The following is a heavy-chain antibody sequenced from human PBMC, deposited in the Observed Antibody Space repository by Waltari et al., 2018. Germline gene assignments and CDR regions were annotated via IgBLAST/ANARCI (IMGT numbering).Heavy chain of an antibody. CDR2: INHSGST. J-gene: IGHJ4*02. Sequence: QVQLQQWGAGLLKPSETLSLTCAVYGGSFSGYYWSWIRQPPGKGLEWIGEINHSGSTNYNPSLKSRVTISVDTSKNQFSLKLSSVTAADTAVYYCASGGAVAGSIDYWGQGTLVTVSS. CDR1: GGSFSGYY. V-gene: IGHV4-34*01. D-gene: IGHD6-19*01. CDR3: ASGGAVAGSIDY.